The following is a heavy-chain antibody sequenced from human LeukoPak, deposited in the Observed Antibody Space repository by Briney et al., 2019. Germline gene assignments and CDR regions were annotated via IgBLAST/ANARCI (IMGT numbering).Heavy chain of an antibody. CDR1: GYTLTELS. D-gene: IGHD3-16*01. Sequence: ASVKVSCKVSGYTLTELSMHWVRQAPGKGLEWMGGFDPEDGETIYAQKFQGRVTMTEDASTDTAYMELSSLRSEDTAVYYCAREGAYDYVWGSYSSEFDYWGQGTLVTVSS. J-gene: IGHJ4*02. CDR2: FDPEDGET. V-gene: IGHV1-24*01. CDR3: AREGAYDYVWGSYSSEFDY.